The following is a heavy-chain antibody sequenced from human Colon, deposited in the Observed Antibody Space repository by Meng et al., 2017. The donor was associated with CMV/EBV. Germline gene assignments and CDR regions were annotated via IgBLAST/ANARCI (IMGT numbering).Heavy chain of an antibody. J-gene: IGHJ4*02. CDR2: ISGSGGGT. D-gene: IGHD3-9*01. V-gene: IGHV3-23*01. CDR3: AKQYNSMTGTYNDY. Sequence: ASDFAFLCFAMGWGRQAPGEGLSWFSVISGSGGGTYYAASVQGRFTISRDNSKNTLYLQMNSLRAEDTAVYYCAKQYNSMTGTYNDYWGQGTLVTVSS. CDR1: DFAFLCFA.